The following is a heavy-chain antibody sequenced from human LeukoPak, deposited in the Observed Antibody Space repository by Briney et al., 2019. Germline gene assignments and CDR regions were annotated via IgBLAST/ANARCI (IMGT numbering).Heavy chain of an antibody. CDR2: FDPEDGET. J-gene: IGHJ4*02. CDR3: ATDNPSGWYRRPLDY. Sequence: GASVKVSCKVSGYTLTELSMHWVRQAPGKGLEWMGGFDPEDGETIYAQKFQGRVTMTEDTSTDTAYMELSSLRSEDTAVYYCATDNPSGWYRRPLDYWGQGTLVTVSS. CDR1: GYTLTELS. D-gene: IGHD6-19*01. V-gene: IGHV1-24*01.